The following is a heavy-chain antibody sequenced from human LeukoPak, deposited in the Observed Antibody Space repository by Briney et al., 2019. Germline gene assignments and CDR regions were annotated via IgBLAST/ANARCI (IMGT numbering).Heavy chain of an antibody. V-gene: IGHV1-69*13. D-gene: IGHD2-2*01. CDR3: ARAGDYCSSTSCEDLFDY. J-gene: IGHJ4*02. CDR1: GGTFSSYA. CDR2: IIPIFGTA. Sequence: ASVKVSCKASGGTFSSYAISWVRQAPGQGLEWMGGIIPIFGTANYAQKFQGRVTITADESTSTAYMELSSLRSEDTAAYYCARAGDYCSSTSCEDLFDYWGQGTLVTVSS.